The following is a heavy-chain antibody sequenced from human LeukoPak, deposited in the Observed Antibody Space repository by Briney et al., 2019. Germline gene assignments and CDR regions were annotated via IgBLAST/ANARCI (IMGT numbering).Heavy chain of an antibody. CDR3: AKSRMGAKEKSEGRFGMDV. D-gene: IGHD1-26*01. Sequence: PGRSLRLSCAASGFTFSSYGMHWVRQAPGKGLEWVAVISYDGSNKHYADSVKGRFTISRDNSKNTLYLQMNSLRAEDTAVYYCAKSRMGAKEKSEGRFGMDVWGQGTTVTVSS. J-gene: IGHJ6*02. CDR2: ISYDGSNK. CDR1: GFTFSSYG. V-gene: IGHV3-30*18.